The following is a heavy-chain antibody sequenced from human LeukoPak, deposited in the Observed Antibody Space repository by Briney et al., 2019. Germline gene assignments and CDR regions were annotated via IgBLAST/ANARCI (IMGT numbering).Heavy chain of an antibody. CDR3: AKDGLGNGYIYFDS. Sequence: GGSLRLSCAASGFTFSNYAMSWVRHAPGEGLEWASAISGSAATTYYADSVKGRFTISRDNSKSTLYLQMNCLRAEDTAIYYCAKDGLGNGYIYFDSWGQGTPVTVSS. D-gene: IGHD5-24*01. J-gene: IGHJ4*02. CDR1: GFTFSNYA. V-gene: IGHV3-23*01. CDR2: ISGSAATT.